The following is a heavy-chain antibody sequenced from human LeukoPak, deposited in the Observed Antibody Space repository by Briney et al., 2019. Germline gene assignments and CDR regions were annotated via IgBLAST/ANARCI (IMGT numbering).Heavy chain of an antibody. CDR1: GYTFTGYY. J-gene: IGHJ6*03. CDR2: INPNSGGT. V-gene: IGHV1-2*02. CDR3: ARDDYGDYTEVYYYYMEV. Sequence: ASVKVSCKASGYTFTGYYMHWVRQAPGQGLEWMGWINPNSGGTNYAQKFQGRVTMTRDTSISTAYMELSRLRSDDTAVYYCARDDYGDYTEVYYYYMEVWGKGTTVTVSS. D-gene: IGHD4-17*01.